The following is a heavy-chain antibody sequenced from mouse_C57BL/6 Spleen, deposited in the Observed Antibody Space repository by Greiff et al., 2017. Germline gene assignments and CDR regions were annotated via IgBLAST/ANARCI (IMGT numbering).Heavy chain of an antibody. CDR1: GFTFSDYG. J-gene: IGHJ4*01. CDR3: ARPINYYAMDY. CDR2: ISSGSSTI. D-gene: IGHD6-5*01. Sequence: EVQLVESGGGLVKPGGSLKLSCAASGFTFSDYGMHWVRQAPEKGLEWVAYISSGSSTIYYADTVKGRFTISRDNAKNTLFLQMTSLRSEDTAMYYCARPINYYAMDYWGQGTSVTVSS. V-gene: IGHV5-17*01.